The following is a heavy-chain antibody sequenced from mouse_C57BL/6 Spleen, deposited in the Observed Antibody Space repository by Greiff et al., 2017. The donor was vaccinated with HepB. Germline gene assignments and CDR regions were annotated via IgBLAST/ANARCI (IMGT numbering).Heavy chain of an antibody. CDR2: IRLKSDNYAT. J-gene: IGHJ4*01. V-gene: IGHV6-3*01. D-gene: IGHD2-2*01. CDR3: TGGGWLRNFLDAMDY. CDR1: GFTFSNYW. Sequence: DVMLVESGGGLVQPGGSMKLSCVASGFTFSNYWMNWVRQSPEKGLEWVAQIRLKSDNYATHYAESVKGRFTISRDDSKSSVYLQMNNLRAEDTGIYYCTGGGWLRNFLDAMDYWGQGTSVTVSS.